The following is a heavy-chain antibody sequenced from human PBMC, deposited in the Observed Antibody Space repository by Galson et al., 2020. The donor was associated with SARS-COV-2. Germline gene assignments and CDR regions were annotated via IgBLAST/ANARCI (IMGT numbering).Heavy chain of an antibody. Sequence: VANIQRDGSAKNYVDSVKGRFTISRDNAKNSLYLQMSNLRVEDTAVYFCAAERGPWGQGVLVTVSS. V-gene: IGHV3-7*04. CDR3: AAERGP. CDR2: IQRDGSAK. J-gene: IGHJ4*02.